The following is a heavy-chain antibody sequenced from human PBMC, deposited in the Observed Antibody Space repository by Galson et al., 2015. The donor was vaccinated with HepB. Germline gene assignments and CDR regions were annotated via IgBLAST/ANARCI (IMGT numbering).Heavy chain of an antibody. V-gene: IGHV1-2*02. CDR3: ASETPARRLIMVGGIPKPKNWFDP. D-gene: IGHD3-10*01. CDR1: GYTFSGYY. Sequence: SVKVSCKASGYTFSGYYIHWVRQAPGQGLEWMGWMNPDSGGTNHAQKFQGRVIMTRDTSISTAYMELRRLRSEDTAVYYCASETPARRLIMVGGIPKPKNWFDPWGQGTLVTDSS. CDR2: MNPDSGGT. J-gene: IGHJ5*02.